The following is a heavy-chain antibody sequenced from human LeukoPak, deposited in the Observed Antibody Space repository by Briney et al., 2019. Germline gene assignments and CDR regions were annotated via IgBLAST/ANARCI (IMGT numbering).Heavy chain of an antibody. CDR1: GGSTSSYY. Sequence: PSETLSLTCTVYGGSTSSYYWSWIRQPPGKGLEWIGYIYYSGSTNYNPSLKSRVTISVDTSKNQFSLKLSSVTAADTAVYYCARLRGGNWNYYYGMDVWGQGTTVTVSS. J-gene: IGHJ6*02. V-gene: IGHV4-59*08. D-gene: IGHD1-20*01. CDR3: ARLRGGNWNYYYGMDV. CDR2: IYYSGST.